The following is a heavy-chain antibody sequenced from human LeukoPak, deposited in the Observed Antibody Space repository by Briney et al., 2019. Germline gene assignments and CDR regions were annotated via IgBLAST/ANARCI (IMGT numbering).Heavy chain of an antibody. CDR1: EFTFNNYW. J-gene: IGHJ4*02. Sequence: GGSLRLSCAASEFTFNNYWMSWVRQAPGKGLEWVANIKQDGSEKYYVDSVKGRFTISRDNAKNSLYLQMNSLRAEDTAVYYCAKTAGIAAAADFDYWGQGTLVTVSS. D-gene: IGHD6-13*01. CDR2: IKQDGSEK. CDR3: AKTAGIAAAADFDY. V-gene: IGHV3-7*01.